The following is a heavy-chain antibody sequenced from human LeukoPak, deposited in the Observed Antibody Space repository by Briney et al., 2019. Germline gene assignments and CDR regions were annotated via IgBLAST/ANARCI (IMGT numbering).Heavy chain of an antibody. Sequence: GGSLRLSCAASGFTFSSYGMHWVRQAPGKGLEWVAFIRYDGSNKYYADSVKGRFTISRDNSKNTLYLQMNSLRAEDTAVYYCVLAAAGTGYYYYMDVWGKGTTVTISS. V-gene: IGHV3-30*02. CDR3: VLAAAGTGYYYYMDV. J-gene: IGHJ6*03. CDR1: GFTFSSYG. D-gene: IGHD6-13*01. CDR2: IRYDGSNK.